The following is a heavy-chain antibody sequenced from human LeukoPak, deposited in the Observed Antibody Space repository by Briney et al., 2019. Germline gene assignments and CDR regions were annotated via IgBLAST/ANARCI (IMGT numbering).Heavy chain of an antibody. Sequence: GGSLRLSCAASGFTFSSYGMHWVRQAPGKGLEWVAVISYDRSNKYYADSVKGRFTISREHSKNTLYLQMNSLRGEGTAVYYCAKGGSYAPVRYYYYCYYVDVWGKGTTVPVSS. J-gene: IGHJ6*03. CDR1: GFTFSSYG. CDR3: AKGGSYAPVRYYYYCYYVDV. CDR2: ISYDRSNK. V-gene: IGHV3-30*18. D-gene: IGHD1-26*01.